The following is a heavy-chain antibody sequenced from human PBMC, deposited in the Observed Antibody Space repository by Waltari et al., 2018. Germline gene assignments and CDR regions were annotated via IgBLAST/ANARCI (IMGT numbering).Heavy chain of an antibody. J-gene: IGHJ3*02. CDR1: GGSISSYY. D-gene: IGHD2-2*01. V-gene: IGHV4-59*01. Sequence: QVQLQESGPGLVKPSETLSLTCTVSGGSISSYYWSWIRQPPGKGLEWIGYIYYSGRTNNNPSRRSRVTITVDTSKNQFSLKLSSVTAADTAVYYCARDHCSSTSCYGRNAFDIWGQGTMVTVSS. CDR3: ARDHCSSTSCYGRNAFDI. CDR2: IYYSGRT.